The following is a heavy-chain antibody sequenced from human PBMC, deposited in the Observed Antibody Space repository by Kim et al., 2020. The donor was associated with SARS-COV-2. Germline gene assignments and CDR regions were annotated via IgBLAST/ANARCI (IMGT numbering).Heavy chain of an antibody. D-gene: IGHD3-9*01. Sequence: GVSLRLSCAASGFTLSSFAMRWVRQAPGKGLEWVSTLTVTATTYYADSVKGRFTISRDTSKNTLYLQMNSLRVEDTAMYYCTRGSSTGYSPMDPWGQGTLVTVST. CDR2: LTVTATT. CDR1: GFTLSSFA. V-gene: IGHV3-23*01. J-gene: IGHJ5*02. CDR3: TRGSSTGYSPMDP.